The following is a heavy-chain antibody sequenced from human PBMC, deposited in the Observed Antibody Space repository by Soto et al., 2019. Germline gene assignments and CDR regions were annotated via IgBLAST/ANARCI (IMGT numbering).Heavy chain of an antibody. CDR2: ISPAGNSV. J-gene: IGHJ4*02. CDR1: GFTFSSYS. CDR3: VRDHLWAFDY. V-gene: IGHV3-48*02. D-gene: IGHD3-16*01. Sequence: EVQLVESGGGLAQPGGSLRLSCVASGFTFSSYSINWIRQAQGKGPEWVSWISPAGNSVDYTDSVKGRFTIPRDNAENSLYLEMNSLRDEDTAVYYCVRDHLWAFDYWGQGTLVTVSS.